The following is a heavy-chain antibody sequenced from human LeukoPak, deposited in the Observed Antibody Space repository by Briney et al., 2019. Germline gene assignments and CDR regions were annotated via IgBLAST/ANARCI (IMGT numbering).Heavy chain of an antibody. Sequence: PGGSLTLSCAASGLTFSSYAMSWVRQAPGKGLEWVSAISGSGGSTYYAASVKGRFTISRYNSKNTLYLQMNSLRAEDTAVYYCANPGVKDYWGQGTLVTVSS. CDR2: ISGSGGST. CDR3: ANPGVKDY. J-gene: IGHJ4*02. D-gene: IGHD4-23*01. CDR1: GLTFSSYA. V-gene: IGHV3-23*01.